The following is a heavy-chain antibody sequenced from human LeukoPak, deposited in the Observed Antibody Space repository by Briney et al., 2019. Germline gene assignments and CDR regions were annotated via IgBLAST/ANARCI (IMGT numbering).Heavy chain of an antibody. D-gene: IGHD3-22*01. V-gene: IGHV3-30*02. CDR1: GFMFSHYG. J-gene: IGHJ4*02. Sequence: SGGSLRLSCAASGFMFSHYGIYWVRQAPNKGLEWVAFIRDDGTYKYYADSVKGRFTVSRDNSKNTVILQMNSLGAADTAVYYCAKDYYYDSSGYYDYWGQGTLVTVSS. CDR2: IRDDGTYK. CDR3: AKDYYYDSSGYYDY.